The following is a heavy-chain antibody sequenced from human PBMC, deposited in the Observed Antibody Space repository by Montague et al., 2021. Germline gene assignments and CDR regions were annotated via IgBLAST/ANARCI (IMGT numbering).Heavy chain of an antibody. CDR1: GDSVSIIDAT. CDR2: TYFMSETYN. CDR3: ARGWQKRFDP. D-gene: IGHD5-24*01. Sequence: CAISGDSVSIIDATWNWIRQSPSIGLDWLGRTYFMSETYNEYAISVKSRITVNPDTSKNQFSLLLNSVTPEDTAVYYCARGWQKRFDPWGQGTLVTVSS. V-gene: IGHV6-1*01. J-gene: IGHJ5*02.